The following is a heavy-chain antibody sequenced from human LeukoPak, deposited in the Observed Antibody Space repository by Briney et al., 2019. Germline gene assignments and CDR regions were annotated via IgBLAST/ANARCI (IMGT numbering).Heavy chain of an antibody. J-gene: IGHJ4*02. Sequence: SETLSLTCSVSGDSISTSSYYWGWIRQPPGKGLEWIGTIYYSGSTYYNPSLTSRVTISVDTSKNQFSLKLSSVTAADTAVYYCARHIPHPRRYCSGGSCHKEVGYFDYWGQGTLVTVSS. CDR2: IYYSGST. CDR1: GDSISTSSYY. CDR3: ARHIPHPRRYCSGGSCHKEVGYFDY. D-gene: IGHD2-15*01. V-gene: IGHV4-39*01.